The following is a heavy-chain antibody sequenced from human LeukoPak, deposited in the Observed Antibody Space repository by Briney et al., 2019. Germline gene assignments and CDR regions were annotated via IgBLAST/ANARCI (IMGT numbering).Heavy chain of an antibody. D-gene: IGHD3-16*02. V-gene: IGHV3-21*01. J-gene: IGHJ6*02. CDR3: AKGLFLRGLSGYYYGMDV. CDR2: ISDDGKYI. Sequence: GGSLRLSCAASGFTFSRYSMNWVRQAPGKGLEWVSSISDDGKYIYYADSVKGRFSISRDNAKSSLYLQMNSLRAEDTAVYYCAKGLFLRGLSGYYYGMDVWGQGATVTVSS. CDR1: GFTFSRYS.